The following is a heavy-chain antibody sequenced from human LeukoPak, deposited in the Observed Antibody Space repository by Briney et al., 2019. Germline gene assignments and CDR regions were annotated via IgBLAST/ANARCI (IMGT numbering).Heavy chain of an antibody. CDR3: AREIFNGFDI. Sequence: QPGRSLRLPCAGSGFTFRSYAMHWVRQAPGKGLEWVAVISYDGSNKDYADSVKGRFTISRDNSKNTLFLQMNSLRAEDTAVYYCAREIFNGFDIWGQGTMVTVSS. J-gene: IGHJ3*02. CDR1: GFTFRSYA. CDR2: ISYDGSNK. V-gene: IGHV3-30-3*01.